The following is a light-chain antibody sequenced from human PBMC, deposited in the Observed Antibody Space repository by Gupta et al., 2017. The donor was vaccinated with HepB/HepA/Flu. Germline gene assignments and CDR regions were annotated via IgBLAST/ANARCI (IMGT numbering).Light chain of an antibody. CDR2: WAS. CDR3: QQYYCTLMCI. CDR1: QSVLYSSNNKNY. V-gene: IGKV4-1*01. J-gene: IGKJ2*04. Sequence: DIVMTQSPDSLAVSLGERATINCKSSQSVLYSSNNKNYLAWYQQKPGQPPKLLIYWASTREVGVPDRFSGSGYGTDFTLTISSRQAEDVAVYYCQQYYCTLMCIFGPGTKMEIK.